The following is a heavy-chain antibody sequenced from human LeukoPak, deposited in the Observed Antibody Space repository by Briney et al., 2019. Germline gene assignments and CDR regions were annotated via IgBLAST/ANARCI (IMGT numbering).Heavy chain of an antibody. Sequence: ASVKVSRKASGYTFTDYYIHWVRQAPGQGLEWMGWINPNSGGTNYAQKFQGRVTMTRDTSISTAYMELSRLRSDDTAVYYCARVPGRSGGRMPFDYWGQGTLVTVSS. CDR3: ARVPGRSGGRMPFDY. D-gene: IGHD2-15*01. V-gene: IGHV1-2*02. CDR1: GYTFTDYY. J-gene: IGHJ4*02. CDR2: INPNSGGT.